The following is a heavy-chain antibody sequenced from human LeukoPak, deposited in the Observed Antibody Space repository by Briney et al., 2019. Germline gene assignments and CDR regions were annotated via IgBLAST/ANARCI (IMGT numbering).Heavy chain of an antibody. CDR2: ISSSGSTI. CDR3: ARARKDSNGYLFDY. CDR1: GFTFSSYE. J-gene: IGHJ4*02. D-gene: IGHD3-22*01. Sequence: PGGSLRLSCAASGFTFSSYEMNWVRQAPGKGLEWVSYISSSGSTIYYADSVKGRFTISRDNAKNSLYLQMNSLRAGDTAVYYCARARKDSNGYLFDYWGRGTLVTVSS. V-gene: IGHV3-48*03.